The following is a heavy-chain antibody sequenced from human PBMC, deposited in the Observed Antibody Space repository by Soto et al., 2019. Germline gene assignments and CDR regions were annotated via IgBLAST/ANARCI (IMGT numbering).Heavy chain of an antibody. CDR2: THHSGST. J-gene: IGHJ3*02. V-gene: IGHV4-4*02. D-gene: IGHD2-2*01. CDR3: ARELSCSSTCHDAFEI. CDR1: GGSISSGDW. Sequence: QVQLQESGPGLVKPSGTLSLTCAVSGGSISSGDWWRWVRQPPGKGLEWIGETHHSGSTNYNPSLKCRVTISVDKPNNQFSLQLTSVTAADTAVYYCARELSCSSTCHDAFEIWGQGTMVTLS.